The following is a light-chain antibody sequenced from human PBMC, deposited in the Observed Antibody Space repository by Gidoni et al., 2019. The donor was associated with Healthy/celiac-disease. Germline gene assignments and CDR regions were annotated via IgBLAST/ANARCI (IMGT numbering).Light chain of an antibody. V-gene: IGLV1-36*01. Sequence: QSVLPQPPSVSEAPRQRVTISCSGSSSNIGNNAVNWYQQLPGKAPKLLIYYDDLLPSGVSDRFSGSKSGTSASLAISGLQSEDEADYYCAAWDDSLNAGVFGGGTKLTVL. CDR1: SSNIGNNA. CDR3: AAWDDSLNAGV. J-gene: IGLJ3*02. CDR2: YDD.